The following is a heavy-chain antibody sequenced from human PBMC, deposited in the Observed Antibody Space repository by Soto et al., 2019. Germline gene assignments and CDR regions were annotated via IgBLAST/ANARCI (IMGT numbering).Heavy chain of an antibody. V-gene: IGHV3-30-3*01. CDR3: ARRSEWPVSYYFDY. D-gene: IGHD3-3*01. CDR1: GFTFSSYA. Sequence: GGSLRLSYAASGFTFSSYAMHWVRQAPGKGLEWVAVISYDGSNIYYADSVKGRFTISRDNSKNTLYLQMNTLRAEDTAVYYCARRSEWPVSYYFDYWGQGTLVTVSS. CDR2: ISYDGSNI. J-gene: IGHJ4*02.